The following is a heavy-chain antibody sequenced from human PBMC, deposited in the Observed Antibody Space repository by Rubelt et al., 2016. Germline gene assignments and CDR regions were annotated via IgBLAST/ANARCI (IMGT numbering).Heavy chain of an antibody. J-gene: IGHJ6*02. Sequence: QVQLQESGPGLVKPSETLSLTCTVSGGSISSYYWSWIRQPPGKGLQWIGSLFSGNTYYNPSLKSRVTISLDTSKNQFSLKLSALTAVDTAVYFCARVQRAGLLWDVWGHGTAVTVSS. CDR3: ARVQRAGLLWDV. V-gene: IGHV4-4*08. CDR2: LFSGNT. CDR1: GGSISSYY. D-gene: IGHD3-10*01.